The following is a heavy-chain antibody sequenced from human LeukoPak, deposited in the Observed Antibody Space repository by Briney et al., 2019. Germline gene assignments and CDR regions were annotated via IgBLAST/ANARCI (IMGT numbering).Heavy chain of an antibody. V-gene: IGHV3-21*01. J-gene: IGHJ6*03. CDR3: ARSWDIVVVRYYYMDV. CDR1: GFTFSSYS. CDR2: ISSSSSYI. D-gene: IGHD2-2*01. Sequence: GGALRLSCAASGFTFSSYSMNWVRQAPGKGLEWGSSISSSSSYIYYADSVKGRFTISRDNAKNSLYLQMNSLRAEDTAVYYCARSWDIVVVRYYYMDVWGKGTTVTVSS.